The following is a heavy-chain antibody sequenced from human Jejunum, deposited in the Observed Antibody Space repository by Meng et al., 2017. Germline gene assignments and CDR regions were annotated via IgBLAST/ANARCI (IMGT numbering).Heavy chain of an antibody. Sequence: QLRDSGPELVKPAWTLSLTCSVSGGAIKSTLWWTWIRQPPGQGLEWIGEVYHSGSTHYNPFLQSRVTISIDNSKNRFSLSLNSVTAADTAIDYCARADYVRYFDLWGRGTLVTVSS. V-gene: IGHV4-4*02. CDR1: GGAIKSTLW. CDR2: VYHSGST. D-gene: IGHD3-10*02. CDR3: ARADYVRYFDL. J-gene: IGHJ2*01.